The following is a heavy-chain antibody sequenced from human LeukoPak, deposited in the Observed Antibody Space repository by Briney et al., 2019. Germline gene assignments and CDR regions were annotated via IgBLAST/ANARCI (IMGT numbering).Heavy chain of an antibody. V-gene: IGHV3-7*01. D-gene: IGHD3-22*01. CDR3: AKDRRSSSYYYGDAFDM. CDR1: GFTFSSYW. Sequence: TGGSLRLSCAASGFTFSSYWMSWVRQAPGKGLEWVANIKQDGSEKYYVDSVKGRFTISRDNAKNSLYLQMNSLRAEDTAVYYCAKDRRSSSYYYGDAFDMWGQGTMVTVSS. J-gene: IGHJ3*02. CDR2: IKQDGSEK.